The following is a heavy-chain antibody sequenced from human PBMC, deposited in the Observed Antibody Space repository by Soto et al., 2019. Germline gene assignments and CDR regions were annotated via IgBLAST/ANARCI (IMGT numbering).Heavy chain of an antibody. CDR2: ISYDGSNK. Sequence: GGSLRLSCAASGFTFSSYAMHWVRQAPGKGLEWVAVISYDGSNKYYADSVKGRFTISRDNSKNTLYLQMNSLRAEDTAVYYCARDQEAVGYYGMDVWGPGTTGTVS. V-gene: IGHV3-30-3*01. CDR3: ARDQEAVGYYGMDV. CDR1: GFTFSSYA. D-gene: IGHD2-15*01. J-gene: IGHJ6*02.